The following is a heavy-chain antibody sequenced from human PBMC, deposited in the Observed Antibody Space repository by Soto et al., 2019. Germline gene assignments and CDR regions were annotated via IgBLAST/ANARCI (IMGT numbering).Heavy chain of an antibody. J-gene: IGHJ4*02. CDR2: ISSGSSYI. V-gene: IGHV3-21*01. CDR1: GFTFSSYS. D-gene: IGHD6-6*01. Sequence: GGSLRLSCAASGFTFSSYSMNWVRQAPGKGLEWVSFISSGSSYIYYADSVKGRFTISRDNAKNTLYLQMNSLRAEDTAVYYCASGGSSLNFDSWGQGTLVTVSS. CDR3: ASGGSSLNFDS.